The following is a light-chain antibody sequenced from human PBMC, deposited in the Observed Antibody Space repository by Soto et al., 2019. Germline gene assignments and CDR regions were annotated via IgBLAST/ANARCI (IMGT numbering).Light chain of an antibody. CDR2: DAS. CDR1: QSISTY. J-gene: IGKJ1*01. Sequence: DIQMTQSPSSLSASVGDRFTVTCRASQSISTYLNWYRQKPGKAPKFLIYDASNLQSGVPSRFSGGGSGTDFTLTISSLQPEDFATYYCQQSYSTPRTFGQGTKVDI. CDR3: QQSYSTPRT. V-gene: IGKV1-39*01.